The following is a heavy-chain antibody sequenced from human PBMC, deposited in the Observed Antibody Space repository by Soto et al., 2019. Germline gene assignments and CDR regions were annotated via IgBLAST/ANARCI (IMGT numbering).Heavy chain of an antibody. CDR3: AKGSCEYSASGDN. V-gene: IGHV3-23*01. Sequence: EVQPLESGGGLVQPGGSLRLSCAASGFSFSSYAMVWVRQAPGKGLEWVSVISARGGSLYFVDSGKGRFTTSRENSKNVLSLEMNSVSAEVTSTYFCAKGSCEYSASGDNWSQVTLVVVSS. CDR1: GFSFSSYA. CDR2: ISARGGSL. D-gene: IGHD1-26*01. J-gene: IGHJ4*02.